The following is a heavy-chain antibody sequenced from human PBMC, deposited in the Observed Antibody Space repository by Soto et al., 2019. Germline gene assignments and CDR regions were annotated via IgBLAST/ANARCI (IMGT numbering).Heavy chain of an antibody. Sequence: PGGSLRLSCAASGFTFSSYIMNWVRQAPGKGLEWVSSISSSSSYIYYADSVKGRFTISRDNAKNSLYLQMNSLRAEDTAVYYCARDLNSSSGGRYGMDVWGQGTTVTVSS. J-gene: IGHJ6*02. V-gene: IGHV3-21*01. CDR2: ISSSSSYI. CDR1: GFTFSSYI. CDR3: ARDLNSSSGGRYGMDV. D-gene: IGHD6-6*01.